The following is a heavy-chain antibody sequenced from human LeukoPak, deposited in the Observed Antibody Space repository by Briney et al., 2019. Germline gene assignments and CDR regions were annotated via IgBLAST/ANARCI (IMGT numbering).Heavy chain of an antibody. V-gene: IGHV3-33*01. D-gene: IGHD6-19*01. CDR2: IWYDGSNK. Sequence: PGGSLRLSCAASGFTFSSYGMHWVRQAPGKGLEWVAVIWYDGSNKYYADSAKGRFTISRDNSKNTLYLQMNSLRAEDTAVYYCARDSLEVAGTFDYWGQGTLVTVSS. CDR3: ARDSLEVAGTFDY. J-gene: IGHJ4*02. CDR1: GFTFSSYG.